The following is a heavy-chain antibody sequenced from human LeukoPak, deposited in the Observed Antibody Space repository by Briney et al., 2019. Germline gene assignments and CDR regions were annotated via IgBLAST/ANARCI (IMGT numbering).Heavy chain of an antibody. CDR1: GGSISSGDYY. CDR2: IYYSGST. V-gene: IGHV4-30-4*08. Sequence: KPSQTLSLTCTVSGGSISSGDYYWSWIRQPPGKGLEWIGYIYYSGSTYYNPSLKSRVTISVDTSKNQFSLKLSSVTAADTAVYYCARDGATVGGGPDHIVVVPGDYWGQGTLVTVSS. J-gene: IGHJ4*02. D-gene: IGHD2-2*01. CDR3: ARDGATVGGGPDHIVVVPGDY.